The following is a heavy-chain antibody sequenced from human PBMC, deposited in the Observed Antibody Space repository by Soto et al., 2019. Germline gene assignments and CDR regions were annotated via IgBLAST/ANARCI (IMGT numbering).Heavy chain of an antibody. J-gene: IGHJ5*02. D-gene: IGHD3-10*01. CDR2: ISAYNGNT. Sequence: ASVKVSCKASGYTFTSYGISWVRQAPGQGLEWMGWISAYNGNTNYAQKLQGRVTMTTNTSTSTAYMEQKSLRFDDTAVYYCARSPLWFGENWFDPWGQGTLVTAPQ. V-gene: IGHV1-18*01. CDR1: GYTFTSYG. CDR3: ARSPLWFGENWFDP.